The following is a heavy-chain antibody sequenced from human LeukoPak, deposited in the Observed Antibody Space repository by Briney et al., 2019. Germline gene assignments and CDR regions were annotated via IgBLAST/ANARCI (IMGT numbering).Heavy chain of an antibody. CDR2: IYYSGTT. CDR1: GGSFGGYY. V-gene: IGHV4-34*11. Sequence: SGTLSLTCAVYGGSFGGYYWSWLRQPPGRGLEWIGYIYYSGTTNYNPSLKSRVTISVDTSKNQFSLKRTSVTAADTAVYYCARAQPKATATDRLDVCGQGPAVPVSS. CDR3: ARAQPKATATDRLDV. J-gene: IGHJ6*02.